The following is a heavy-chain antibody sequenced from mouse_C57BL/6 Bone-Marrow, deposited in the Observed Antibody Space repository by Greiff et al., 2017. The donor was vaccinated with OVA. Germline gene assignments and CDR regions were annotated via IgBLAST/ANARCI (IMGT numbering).Heavy chain of an antibody. CDR2: IDPENGDT. J-gene: IGHJ3*01. CDR1: GFNIKDDY. D-gene: IGHD2-1*01. CDR3: TTAEGKRAY. Sequence: EVQLQQSGAELVRPGASVKLSCTASGFNIKDDYMHWVKQRPEQGLEWIGWIDPENGDTEYASKFQGKATITADTSSNTAYLHLSSLTSEDSAVDYCTTAEGKRAYWGQGTPVTVSA. V-gene: IGHV14-4*01.